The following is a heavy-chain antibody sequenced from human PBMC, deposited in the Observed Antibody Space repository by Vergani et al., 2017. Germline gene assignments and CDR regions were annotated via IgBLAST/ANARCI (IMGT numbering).Heavy chain of an antibody. J-gene: IGHJ4*02. V-gene: IGHV3-23*04. D-gene: IGHD2-15*01. CDR2: ISGPGLSP. Sequence: VQLVESGGGVVQPGGSLRLSCAASGFTFSNSAVSWVRQAPGRGLAWVSSISGPGLSPYYADSVKGRFSISRDNSKKTLYLQMKSLGPEETAVYYCAKEGGGYCSGVTCYPEYWGQGTLVIVSS. CDR1: GFTFSNSA. CDR3: AKEGGGYCSGVTCYPEY.